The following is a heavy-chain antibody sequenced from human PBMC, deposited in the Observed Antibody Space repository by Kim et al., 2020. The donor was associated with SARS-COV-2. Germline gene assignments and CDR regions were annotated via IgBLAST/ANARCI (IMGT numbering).Heavy chain of an antibody. J-gene: IGHJ6*02. D-gene: IGHD1-1*01. CDR2: IIPIFGTA. CDR1: GGTFSSYA. CDR3: FCGGTTADYYYGMDV. Sequence: SVKVSCKASGGTFSSYAISWVRQAPGQGLEWMGGIIPIFGTANYAQKFQGRVTITADESTSTAYMELSSLRSEDTAVYYCFCGGTTADYYYGMDVWGQGTTVTVSS. V-gene: IGHV1-69*13.